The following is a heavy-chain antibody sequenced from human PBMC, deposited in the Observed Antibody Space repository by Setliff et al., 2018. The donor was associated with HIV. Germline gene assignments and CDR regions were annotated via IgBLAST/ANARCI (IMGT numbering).Heavy chain of an antibody. V-gene: IGHV1-69*10. D-gene: IGHD6-13*01. J-gene: IGHJ4*02. CDR2: IIPILGIA. Sequence: SVKVSCKASGYTFTSYGISWVRQAPGQGLEWMGGIIPILGIANYAQKFQGRVTITADKSTSTAYMELSSLRSDDTAVYYCARAPRYSSSRIDYWGQGTLVTVSS. CDR3: ARAPRYSSSRIDY. CDR1: GYTFTSYG.